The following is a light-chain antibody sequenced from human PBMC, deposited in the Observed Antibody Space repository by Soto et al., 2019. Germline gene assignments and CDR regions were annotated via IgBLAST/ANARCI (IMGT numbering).Light chain of an antibody. CDR3: QHYNGYPYT. Sequence: DMQMTQSPSPLSASIGDRVSITCRSSQSIDNWFSWYQQKPGKATQLLIYDASRVKTGVPSRFTASGSGTEFTLTINPLQADDSATYFCQHYNGYPYTFGPGTKV. CDR2: DAS. J-gene: IGKJ2*01. CDR1: QSIDNW. V-gene: IGKV1-5*01.